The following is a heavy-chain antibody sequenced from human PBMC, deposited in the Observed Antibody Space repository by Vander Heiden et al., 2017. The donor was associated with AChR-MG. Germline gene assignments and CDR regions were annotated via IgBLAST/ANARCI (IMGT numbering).Heavy chain of an antibody. V-gene: IGHV1-69*01. CDR1: GGTFSSYA. J-gene: IGHJ2*01. CDR2: IIPIFGTA. D-gene: IGHD6-19*01. CDR3: ARGPSIAVAGTESTNWYFDL. Sequence: QVQLVQSGAEVKKPGSSVKVSCKASGGTFSSYAISWVRQAPGQGLEWMGGIIPIFGTANYAQKFQGRVTITADESTSTAYMELSSLRSEDTAVYYCARGPSIAVAGTESTNWYFDLWGRGTLVTVSS.